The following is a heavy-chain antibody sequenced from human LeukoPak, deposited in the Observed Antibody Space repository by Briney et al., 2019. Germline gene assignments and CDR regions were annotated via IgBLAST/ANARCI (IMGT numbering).Heavy chain of an antibody. D-gene: IGHD4-11*01. V-gene: IGHV4-39*07. J-gene: IGHJ4*02. CDR2: IYYSGST. CDR1: GGSISSSSYY. CDR3: ARGRTTVTNWDY. Sequence: SETLSLTCTVSGGSISSSSYYWGWIRQPPGKGLEWIGSIYYSGSTYYNPSLKSRVTISVDTSKNQFSLKLSSVTAADTAVYYCARGRTTVTNWDYWGQGTLVTVSS.